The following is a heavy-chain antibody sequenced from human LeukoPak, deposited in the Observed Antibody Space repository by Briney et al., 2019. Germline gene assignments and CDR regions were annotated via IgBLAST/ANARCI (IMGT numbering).Heavy chain of an antibody. CDR2: INPNSGGT. CDR1: GYTFTGYY. V-gene: IGHV1-2*02. D-gene: IGHD2-2*01. CDR3: ARGNAPLGEFYYYYYYYMDV. Sequence: ASVKVSCKASGYTFTGYYMHWVRQAPGQGLEWMGWINPNSGGTNYAQKFQGRVTMTRDTSISTAYMELSRLRSDDTAVYYCARGNAPLGEFYYYYYYYMDVWGKGTTVTVSS. J-gene: IGHJ6*03.